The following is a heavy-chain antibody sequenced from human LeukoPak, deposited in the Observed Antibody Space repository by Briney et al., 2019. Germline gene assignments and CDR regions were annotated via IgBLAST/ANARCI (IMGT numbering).Heavy chain of an antibody. Sequence: GGSLRLSCAASGFTFSSYWMSWVRQAPGKGLEWVANIKQDGSEKYYVDSVKGRFTISRDNAKNSLYLQMNSLRAEDTAVNYCAGVDMSAAAAGQGFEDYWGQGTLVTVSS. CDR2: IKQDGSEK. J-gene: IGHJ4*02. V-gene: IGHV3-7*03. D-gene: IGHD6-13*01. CDR1: GFTFSSYW. CDR3: AGVDMSAAAAGQGFEDY.